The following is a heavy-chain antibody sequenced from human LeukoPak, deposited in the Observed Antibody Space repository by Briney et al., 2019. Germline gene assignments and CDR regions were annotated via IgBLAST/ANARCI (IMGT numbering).Heavy chain of an antibody. CDR1: GASVSNSY. D-gene: IGHD3-3*01. CDR2: VYTLGGT. V-gene: IGHV4-4*07. CDR3: AKVNILQWSPVAFRFDP. J-gene: IGHJ5*02. Sequence: RSSETLSLTCSVSGASVSNSYWIWIRQPAGKGLEWIGRVYTLGGTSYNPSLKSRVTMSVDTSKNQLSLTLTSVTAADTGVYFCAKVNILQWSPVAFRFDPGGQGTLVTVSS.